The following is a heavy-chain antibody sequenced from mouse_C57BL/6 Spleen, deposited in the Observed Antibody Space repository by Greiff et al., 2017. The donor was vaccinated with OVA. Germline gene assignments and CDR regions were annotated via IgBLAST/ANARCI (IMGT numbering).Heavy chain of an antibody. CDR1: GYAFTNYL. D-gene: IGHD1-1*01. J-gene: IGHJ4*01. V-gene: IGHV1-54*01. CDR3: ITTVVAHYYAMDY. CDR2: INPGSGGT. Sequence: QVQLQQSGAELVRPGTSVKVSCKASGYAFTNYLIEWVKQRPGQGLEWIGVINPGSGGTNYNEKFKGKATLTADKSSSTAYMQLSSLTSEDSAVYFCITTVVAHYYAMDYWGQGTSVTVSS.